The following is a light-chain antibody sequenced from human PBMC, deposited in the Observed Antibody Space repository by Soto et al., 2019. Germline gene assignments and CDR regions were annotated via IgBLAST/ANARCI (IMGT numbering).Light chain of an antibody. J-gene: IGKJ1*01. CDR1: HSINNY. Sequence: QMTQSPSSLSASVGDRVIITCRADHSINNYLNWYQQKPGQVPKLLIYAASTLQSGVPSRFSGSWSGRVFTLTINSLQPEDFATYYCQQSYSTLGTFGRGTRVEI. CDR2: AAS. V-gene: IGKV1-39*01. CDR3: QQSYSTLGT.